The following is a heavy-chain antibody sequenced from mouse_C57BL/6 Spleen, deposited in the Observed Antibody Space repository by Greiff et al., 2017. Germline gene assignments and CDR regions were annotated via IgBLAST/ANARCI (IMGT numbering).Heavy chain of an antibody. J-gene: IGHJ2*01. CDR2: ISNLAYSI. CDR1: GFTFSDYG. V-gene: IGHV5-15*01. Sequence: EVKLMESGGGLVQPGGSLKLSCAASGFTFSDYGMAWVRQAPRKGPEWVAFISNLAYSIYYADTVTGRFTISRENAKNTLYLEMSSLMSEDTAMYYCARHRDSSCVFDYWGQGTTLTVSS. CDR3: ARHRDSSCVFDY. D-gene: IGHD3-2*02.